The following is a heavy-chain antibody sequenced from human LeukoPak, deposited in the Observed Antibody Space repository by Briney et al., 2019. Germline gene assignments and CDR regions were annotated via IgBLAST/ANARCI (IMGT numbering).Heavy chain of an antibody. CDR3: ARTAYDILTGYPYYFDY. V-gene: IGHV1-2*02. D-gene: IGHD3-9*01. CDR2: INPNSGGT. CDR1: GYTFTGYY. J-gene: IGHJ4*02. Sequence: ASVKVSCKASGYTFTGYYMHWVRQAPGQGLEWMGWINPNSGGTNYAQKFQGRVTMTRDTSISTAYMELSRLRSDDTAVYYCARTAYDILTGYPYYFDYWGQGTLVAASS.